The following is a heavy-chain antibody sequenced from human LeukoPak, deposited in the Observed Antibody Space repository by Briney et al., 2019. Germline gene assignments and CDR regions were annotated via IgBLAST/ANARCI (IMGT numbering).Heavy chain of an antibody. J-gene: IGHJ4*02. Sequence: SETLSLTCAVYGGSFSGYYWSWIRQPPGKGLEWIGEINHSGSTNYNPSLKSRVTISVDTSKNQFSLKLSSVTAADTAVYYCARVAAGSSGGDFDYWGQGTLVTVSS. CDR2: INHSGST. CDR1: GGSFSGYY. CDR3: ARVAAGSSGGDFDY. D-gene: IGHD2-15*01. V-gene: IGHV4-34*01.